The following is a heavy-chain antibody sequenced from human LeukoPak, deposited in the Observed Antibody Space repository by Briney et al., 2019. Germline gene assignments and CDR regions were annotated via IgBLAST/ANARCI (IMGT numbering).Heavy chain of an antibody. CDR1: GFTFDDYG. CDR2: ISWNSGSR. D-gene: IGHD6-13*01. Sequence: GGSLRLSCAASGFTFDDYGMHWVRQAPGKGLEWVSGISWNSGSRDYADSVKGRFTISRDNVKNSLYLQMNSLRAEDMALYYCAKGGYSNSPGYMDVWGKGTTVTVSS. J-gene: IGHJ6*03. CDR3: AKGGYSNSPGYMDV. V-gene: IGHV3-9*03.